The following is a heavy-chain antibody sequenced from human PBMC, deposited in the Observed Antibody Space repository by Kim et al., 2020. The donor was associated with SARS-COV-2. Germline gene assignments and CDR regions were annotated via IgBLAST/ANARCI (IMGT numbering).Heavy chain of an antibody. V-gene: IGHV4-59*13. CDR3: ARDPTTYYDFWSGYRYYYGMDV. CDR1: GGSISSYY. D-gene: IGHD3-3*01. Sequence: SETLSLTCTVSGGSISSYYWSWIRQPPGKGLEWIGYIYYSGSTNYNPSLKSRVTISVDTSKNQFSLKLSSVTAADTAVYYCARDPTTYYDFWSGYRYYYGMDVWGQGTMVTVSS. J-gene: IGHJ6*02. CDR2: IYYSGST.